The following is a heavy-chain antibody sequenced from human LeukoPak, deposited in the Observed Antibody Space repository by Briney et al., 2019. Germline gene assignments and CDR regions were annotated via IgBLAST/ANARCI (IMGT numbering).Heavy chain of an antibody. V-gene: IGHV3-33*01. CDR2: IWFDGSNK. D-gene: IGHD3-10*01. CDR1: GFTFSIYG. J-gene: IGHJ6*02. Sequence: HPGGSVRLSCGASGFTFSIYGMHWVRQAPGKGPEWVAVIWFDGSNKYYADSVKGRFTISRDNSKNTLYLQINSLRAEDTAVYYCARANYGSGSNYYYGLDVWGHGITVTVSS. CDR3: ARANYGSGSNYYYGLDV.